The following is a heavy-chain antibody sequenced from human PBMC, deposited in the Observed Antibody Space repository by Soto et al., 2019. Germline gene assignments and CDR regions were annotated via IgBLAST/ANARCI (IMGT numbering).Heavy chain of an antibody. J-gene: IGHJ4*02. V-gene: IGHV4-31*03. Sequence: QVQLQESGPGLVKPSPTLSLTCTVSGGSISSGDYYWSWIRQHPGKGLEWSGYIYYSGSTFYNPYLKSRISISVATSKNQCSLKLSSVTAADTAVYYCARKKGYTYGPHYFDYWGQGTLVTVSS. CDR2: IYYSGST. D-gene: IGHD5-18*01. CDR3: ARKKGYTYGPHYFDY. CDR1: GGSISSGDYY.